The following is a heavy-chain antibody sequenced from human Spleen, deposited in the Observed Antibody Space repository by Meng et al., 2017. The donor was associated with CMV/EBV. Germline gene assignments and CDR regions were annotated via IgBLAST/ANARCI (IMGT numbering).Heavy chain of an antibody. V-gene: IGHV3-11*04. CDR3: ARDDCSSTSCYGGFDY. D-gene: IGHD2-2*01. Sequence: GGSLRLSCAASGFTFSDCYMSWIRQAPGKGLEWVSYISSSGSTIYYADSVKGRFTISRDNAKNSLYLQMNSLRAEDTAVYYCARDDCSSTSCYGGFDYWGQGTLVTVSS. CDR2: ISSSGSTI. J-gene: IGHJ4*02. CDR1: GFTFSDCY.